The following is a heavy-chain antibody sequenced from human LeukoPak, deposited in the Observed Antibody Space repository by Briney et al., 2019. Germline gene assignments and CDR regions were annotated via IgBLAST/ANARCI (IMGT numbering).Heavy chain of an antibody. Sequence: GASVKVSCKASGYTFTGYYMHWVRQAPGQGLQWMGWINPNGGDTNYAQKFQGRVTMTRDTSISTAYMELSRLRSDDTAVYYCAREVVPAATYMDVWGKGTTVTISS. V-gene: IGHV1-2*02. CDR1: GYTFTGYY. CDR3: AREVVPAATYMDV. D-gene: IGHD2-2*01. CDR2: INPNGGDT. J-gene: IGHJ6*03.